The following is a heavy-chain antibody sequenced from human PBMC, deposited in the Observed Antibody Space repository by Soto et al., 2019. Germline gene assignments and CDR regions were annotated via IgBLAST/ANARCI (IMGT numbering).Heavy chain of an antibody. CDR3: ARDFNSPWGAFDI. J-gene: IGHJ3*02. CDR1: GFTFSSYS. CDR2: ISSSSSYI. V-gene: IGHV3-21*01. D-gene: IGHD3-16*01. Sequence: GGSLRLSCAASGFTFSSYSMNWVRQAPGKGLEWVSSISSSSSYIYYADSVKGRFTISRDNAKNSLYLQMNSLRAEDTAVYYCARDFNSPWGAFDIWGQGTMVTVSS.